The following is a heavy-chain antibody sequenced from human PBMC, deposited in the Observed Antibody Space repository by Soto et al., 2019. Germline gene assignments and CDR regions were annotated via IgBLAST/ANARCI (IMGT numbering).Heavy chain of an antibody. Sequence: GGSLRLSCAASGFTFSSYAMSWVRQAPGKGLEWVSAISGSGGSTYYADSVKGRFTISRDNSKNTLYLQMNSLRAEDTAVYYCENRGYSPFYYYYGMDVWGQGTTVTVSS. V-gene: IGHV3-23*01. CDR1: GFTFSSYA. J-gene: IGHJ6*02. CDR2: ISGSGGST. CDR3: ENRGYSPFYYYYGMDV. D-gene: IGHD5-18*01.